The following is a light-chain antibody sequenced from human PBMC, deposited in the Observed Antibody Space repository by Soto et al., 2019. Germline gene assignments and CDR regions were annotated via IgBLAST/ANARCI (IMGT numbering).Light chain of an antibody. CDR2: DVT. CDR1: SSDVGGYKY. V-gene: IGLV2-11*01. J-gene: IGLJ2*01. CDR3: CSYEGTYTALV. Sequence: QSALAQPRSVSGSPGQSVTISCTGASSDVGGYKYVSWYQQQPGKAPKLLIYDVTIRTSGVSARFSGSKSGKTASLTISGLQDEDDADYFCCSYEGTYTALVF.